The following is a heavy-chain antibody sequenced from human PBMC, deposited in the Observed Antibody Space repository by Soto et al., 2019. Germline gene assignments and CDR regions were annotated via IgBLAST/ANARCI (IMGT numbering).Heavy chain of an antibody. CDR1: GFTFSSYG. CDR3: AKDWHESSAY. Sequence: QVQLVDSGGGVVQPGRSLRLSCAASGFTFSSYGMHWVRQAPGKGLEWVAVIWYDGSNKYYADSVKGRFTISRDNSKNTLYLQMNSLRAEDTAVYYCAKDWHESSAYWGQGTLVTVSS. D-gene: IGHD1-26*01. V-gene: IGHV3-33*06. CDR2: IWYDGSNK. J-gene: IGHJ4*02.